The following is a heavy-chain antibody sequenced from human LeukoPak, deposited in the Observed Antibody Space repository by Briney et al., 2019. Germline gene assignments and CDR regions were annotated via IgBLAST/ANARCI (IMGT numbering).Heavy chain of an antibody. CDR1: GFTFSSYE. CDR3: ARGATNDY. Sequence: GGSLRLSCAASGFTFSSYEMSWVRQAPGKGLEWVSYISSSSSYIYYADSVKGRFTISRDNAKNSLYLQMNSLRAEDTAVYYCARGATNDYWGQGTLVTVSS. D-gene: IGHD1-26*01. V-gene: IGHV3-21*05. J-gene: IGHJ4*02. CDR2: ISSSSSYI.